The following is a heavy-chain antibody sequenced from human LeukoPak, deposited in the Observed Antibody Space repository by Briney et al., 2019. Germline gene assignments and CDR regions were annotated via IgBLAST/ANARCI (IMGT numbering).Heavy chain of an antibody. CDR1: GYTFTSYY. J-gene: IGHJ5*02. CDR2: INPSGGST. CDR3: ARDHGYDSSGYHNWFDP. Sequence: ASVKVSCKASGYTFTSYYMHWVRQAPGQGLERMGLINPSGGSTSYAQKFQGRVTMTRDTSTSTVYMELSSLRSEDTAVYYCARDHGYDSSGYHNWFDPWGQGTLVTVSS. D-gene: IGHD3-22*01. V-gene: IGHV1-46*01.